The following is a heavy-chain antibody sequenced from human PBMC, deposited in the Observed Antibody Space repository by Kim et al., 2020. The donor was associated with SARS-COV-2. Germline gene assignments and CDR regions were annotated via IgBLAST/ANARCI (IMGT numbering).Heavy chain of an antibody. V-gene: IGHV3-73*01. CDR1: GFTFSGSA. J-gene: IGHJ4*02. CDR2: IRSKANSYAT. Sequence: GGSLRLSCAASGFTFSGSAMHWVRQASGKGLEWVGRIRSKANSYATAYAASVKGRFTISRDDSKNTAYLQMNSLKTEATAVYYCTRTPGIAAAGGGYWGQGTLVTVSS. D-gene: IGHD6-13*01. CDR3: TRTPGIAAAGGGY.